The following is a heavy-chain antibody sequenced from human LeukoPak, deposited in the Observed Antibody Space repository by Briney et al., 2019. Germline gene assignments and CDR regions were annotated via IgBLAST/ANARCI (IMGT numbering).Heavy chain of an antibody. CDR2: IYYSGST. D-gene: IGHD2-2*01. CDR3: AREGYCSSTSCRPPNWFDP. CDR1: SGSVSSGSYY. J-gene: IGHJ5*02. Sequence: SETLSLTCTVSSGSVSSGSYYWSWIRQPPGKGLEWIGYIYYSGSTNYNPSLKSRVTISVDTSKNQFSLKLSSVTAADTAVYYCAREGYCSSTSCRPPNWFDPWGQGTLVTVSS. V-gene: IGHV4-61*01.